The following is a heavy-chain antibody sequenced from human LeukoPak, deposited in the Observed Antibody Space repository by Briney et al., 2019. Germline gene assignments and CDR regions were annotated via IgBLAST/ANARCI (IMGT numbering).Heavy chain of an antibody. CDR1: GFTFSSYS. CDR2: ISSSSSTI. D-gene: IGHD6-19*01. V-gene: IGHV3-48*01. J-gene: IGHJ4*02. CDR3: AAISLYSSGWYGGFDY. Sequence: GGSLRLSCAASGFTFSSYSMNWVRQAPGKGLEWVSYISSSSSTIYYADSVKGRFTISRDNAKNSLYLQMNSLRAEDTAVYYCAAISLYSSGWYGGFDYWGQGTLVTVSS.